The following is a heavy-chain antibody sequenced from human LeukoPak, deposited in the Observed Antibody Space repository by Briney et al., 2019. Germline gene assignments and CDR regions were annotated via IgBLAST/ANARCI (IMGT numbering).Heavy chain of an antibody. CDR3: ARGLHFSKVRYYYYMDV. D-gene: IGHD4-11*01. V-gene: IGHV4-38-2*01. Sequence: PSETLSLTCAVSGYSISSGYYWGWIRQPPGKGLEWIGSIYHSGSAYYNPSLKSRVTISVDTSKNQFSLKLSSVTAADTAVYYCARGLHFSKVRYYYYMDVWGKGTTVTVSS. CDR1: GYSISSGYY. CDR2: IYHSGSA. J-gene: IGHJ6*03.